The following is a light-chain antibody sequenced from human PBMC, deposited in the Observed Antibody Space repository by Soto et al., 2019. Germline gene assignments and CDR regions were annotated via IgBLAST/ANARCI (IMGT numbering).Light chain of an antibody. J-gene: IGLJ1*01. Sequence: QSLLTQPASVSGSPGQSITISCTGTSSDVGGYNYVSWYQQHPGKAPKLMIYDVSNRPSGVSNRFSGSKSGNTASLTISGLQAEDEADYDCSSYASSSTSGFGTATKVTVL. CDR3: SSYASSSTSG. CDR1: SSDVGGYNY. V-gene: IGLV2-14*01. CDR2: DVS.